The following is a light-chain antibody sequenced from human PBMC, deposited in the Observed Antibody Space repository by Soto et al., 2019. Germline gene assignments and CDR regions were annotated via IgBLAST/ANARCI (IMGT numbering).Light chain of an antibody. Sequence: DLQMTQSPSSLSASVGDRVTITCRASQSISSHLNWYQQKPGKAPKVLIYAASSLQGGVPSRFSGSGSGTDFTLTINSLQPEDFANDYCQQSYSSPFTCGPGTKVDIK. J-gene: IGKJ3*01. CDR1: QSISSH. V-gene: IGKV1-39*01. CDR2: AAS. CDR3: QQSYSSPFT.